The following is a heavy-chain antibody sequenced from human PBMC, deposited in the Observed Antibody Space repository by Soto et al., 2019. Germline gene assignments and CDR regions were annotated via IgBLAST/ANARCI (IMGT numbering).Heavy chain of an antibody. V-gene: IGHV3-64*02. J-gene: IGHJ4*02. CDR1: GFTFSSYA. CDR2: ISSNGGRT. CDR3: ARESRRFWALFDY. D-gene: IGHD3-16*01. Sequence: EVQLVESGEGLVQPGGSLRLSCAASGFTFSSYAMHWVRQAPGKGLEYVSAISSNGGRTYYADSVKGRFTISRDNSKNTLYLQMGSLRAEDMAVYYCARESRRFWALFDYWGQGTLVTVSS.